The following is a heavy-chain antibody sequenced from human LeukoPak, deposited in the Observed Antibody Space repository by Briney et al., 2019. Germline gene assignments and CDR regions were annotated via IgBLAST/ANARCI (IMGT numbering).Heavy chain of an antibody. D-gene: IGHD6-13*01. CDR1: GGSVSSNNYY. CDR3: ARGDSSSPYPNKDAFDI. V-gene: IGHV4-39*02. Sequence: SETLSLTCTVSGGSVSSNNYYWTWLRQPPGMGLQWIGTVFYSGTTYYNPSLKSRATTSVDTSKNQFSLKLSSVTVADMAVYYCARGDSSSPYPNKDAFDIWGQGTMVTVSS. CDR2: VFYSGTT. J-gene: IGHJ3*02.